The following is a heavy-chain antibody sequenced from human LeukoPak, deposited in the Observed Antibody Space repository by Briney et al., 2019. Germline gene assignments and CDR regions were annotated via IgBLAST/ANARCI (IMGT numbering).Heavy chain of an antibody. Sequence: GGSLRLSCAASGFTFSRYSMNWVRQAPGKGLEWVSYISSSSSTIYYADSVKGRFTISRDNAKNSLYLQMNSLRAEDTAVYYCARAPLTVTNRAEYFQHWGQGTLVTVSS. V-gene: IGHV3-48*01. D-gene: IGHD4-17*01. J-gene: IGHJ1*01. CDR3: ARAPLTVTNRAEYFQH. CDR2: ISSSSSTI. CDR1: GFTFSRYS.